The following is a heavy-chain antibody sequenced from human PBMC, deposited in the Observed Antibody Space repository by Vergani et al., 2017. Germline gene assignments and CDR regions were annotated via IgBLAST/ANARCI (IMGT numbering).Heavy chain of an antibody. V-gene: IGHV4-34*01. Sequence: QVQLQQWGAGLLKPSETLSLTCAVYGGSFSGYYWNWIRQPPGKGLEWIGQINYSGSTNYNPSLKSRVTISVDTSKNQFSLKLSSVTAADTAVYYCARAAAKRRSIVGVPEPLDYWGQGTLVTVSS. CDR3: ARAAAKRRSIVGVPEPLDY. D-gene: IGHD2-2*01. CDR1: GGSFSGYY. CDR2: INYSGST. J-gene: IGHJ4*02.